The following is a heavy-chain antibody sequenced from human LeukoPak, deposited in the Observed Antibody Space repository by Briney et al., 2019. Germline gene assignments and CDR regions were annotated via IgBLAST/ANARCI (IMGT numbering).Heavy chain of an antibody. CDR3: ARESKVVPAAGYFDY. V-gene: IGHV1-46*01. CDR2: INPSGGST. Sequence: ASVKVSCKASGYTFTSYYMHWVRQAPGQGLELMGIINPSGGSTSYAQKFQGRVTMTRDTSTSTVYMELSSLRSEDTAVYYCARESKVVPAAGYFDYWGQGTLVTVSS. J-gene: IGHJ4*02. CDR1: GYTFTSYY. D-gene: IGHD2-2*01.